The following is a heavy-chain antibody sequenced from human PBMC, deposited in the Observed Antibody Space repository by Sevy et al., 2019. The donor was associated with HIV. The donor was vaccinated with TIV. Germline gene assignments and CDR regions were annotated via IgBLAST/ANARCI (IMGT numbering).Heavy chain of an antibody. CDR3: AKNRPPGGSLFSRHGMDV. J-gene: IGHJ6*02. D-gene: IGHD3-16*01. Sequence: GGSLRLSCAASGFTFGTYDMHWGRQAPGKGLEWVAIISSDGSYRYYAYSVRGRFSMSRDNSKNTMYLQISGLLIEDTAVYYCAKNRPPGGSLFSRHGMDVWGRGTTVTVSS. CDR1: GFTFGTYD. CDR2: ISSDGSYR. V-gene: IGHV3-30*18.